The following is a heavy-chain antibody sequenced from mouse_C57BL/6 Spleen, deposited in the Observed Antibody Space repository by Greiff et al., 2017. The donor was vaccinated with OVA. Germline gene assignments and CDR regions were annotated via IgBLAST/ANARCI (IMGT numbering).Heavy chain of an antibody. D-gene: IGHD2-3*01. CDR2: ISDGGSYT. J-gene: IGHJ3*01. CDR3: ARGDYDGYY. V-gene: IGHV5-4*03. Sequence: EVKVVESGGGLVKPGGSLKLSCAASGFTFSSYAMSWVRQTPEKRLEWVATISDGGSYTYYPDNVKGRFTISRDNAKNTLYLQLSNLKSEETAMYDCARGDYDGYYWGKGTLVTVSA. CDR1: GFTFSSYA.